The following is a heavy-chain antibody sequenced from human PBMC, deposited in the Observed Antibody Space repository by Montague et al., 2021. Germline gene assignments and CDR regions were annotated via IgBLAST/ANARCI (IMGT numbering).Heavy chain of an antibody. V-gene: IGHV4-39*01. J-gene: IGHJ4*02. CDR3: ARAGPRTYGGDSLDY. CDR2: NYYRGNT. Sequence: SETLSLTCSVSGGSISSSPFYWGWIRQSPGKGLEWIGRNYYRGNTYYNPSLKSRVSLSIDTSKNQFSLTMNSVTAADTAVYYCARAGPRTYGGDSLDYWGQGALVTVSS. D-gene: IGHD3-10*01. CDR1: GGSISSSPFY.